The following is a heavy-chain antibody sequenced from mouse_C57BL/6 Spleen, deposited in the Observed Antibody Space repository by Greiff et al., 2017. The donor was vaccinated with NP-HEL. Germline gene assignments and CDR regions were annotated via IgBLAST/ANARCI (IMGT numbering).Heavy chain of an antibody. J-gene: IGHJ4*01. CDR3: ARLDGDY. V-gene: IGHV1-82*01. D-gene: IGHD2-3*01. Sequence: VKLMESGPELVKPGASVKISCKASGYAFSSSWMNWVKQRPGKGLEWIGRIYPGDGDTNYNGKFKGKATLTADKSSSTAYMQLSSLTSEDSAVYFCARLDGDYWGQGTSVTVSS. CDR1: GYAFSSSW. CDR2: IYPGDGDT.